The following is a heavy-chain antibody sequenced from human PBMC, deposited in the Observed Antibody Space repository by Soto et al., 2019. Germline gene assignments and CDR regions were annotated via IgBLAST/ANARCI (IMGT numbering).Heavy chain of an antibody. D-gene: IGHD2-21*02. CDR3: TKDVTGDVGADY. J-gene: IGHJ4*02. CDR1: GFAFFSHV. V-gene: IGHV3-23*04. CDR2: VKTTGDTT. Sequence: EVQLVESGGALVQPGGSLTLSCAASGFAFFSHVMSWVRQAPGQGLEWVSTVKTTGDTTFYAGPVKGRFTASRDDSKSTLFLHMYSRRVEDTATYYCTKDVTGDVGADYWGQGTPVTVSS.